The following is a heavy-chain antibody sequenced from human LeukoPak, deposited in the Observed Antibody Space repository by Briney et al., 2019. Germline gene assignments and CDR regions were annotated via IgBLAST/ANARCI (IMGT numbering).Heavy chain of an antibody. CDR1: GFTFSSYS. CDR2: ISYDGSNK. D-gene: IGHD7-27*01. Sequence: GGSLRLSCAASGFTFSSYSMNWVRQAPGKGREWVAVISYDGSNKYYADSVKGRFTISRDSSKNTLYLQMNSLRAEDTAVYYCAKDIRNWGAFDYWGQGTLVTVSS. J-gene: IGHJ4*02. CDR3: AKDIRNWGAFDY. V-gene: IGHV3-30*18.